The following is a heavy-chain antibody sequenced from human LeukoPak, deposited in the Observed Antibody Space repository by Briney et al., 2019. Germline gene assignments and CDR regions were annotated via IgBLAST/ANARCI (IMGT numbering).Heavy chain of an antibody. J-gene: IGHJ4*02. Sequence: PSETLSLTCSVSGDSISTYHWNWIRKPPGKGLEWIGYMQSTGISKYNPSPKSRVNIFVDTSKNQFVLNLRSVTAADTAVYYCARDKRHSYGRYFDPWGQGMLVTVSS. CDR2: MQSTGIS. D-gene: IGHD5-18*01. CDR3: ARDKRHSYGRYFDP. CDR1: GDSISTYH. V-gene: IGHV4-59*01.